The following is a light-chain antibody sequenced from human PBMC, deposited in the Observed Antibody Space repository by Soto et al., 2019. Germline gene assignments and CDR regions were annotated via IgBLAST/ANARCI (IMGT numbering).Light chain of an antibody. Sequence: DIQMTQSPSTLSASVGDRVTITCRASQTISSWLAWYQQIPGKAPKLLIYKASILESGISSRFSGSGSGTEFTLTISSLQPDDFATYYCQQYNSYPLTFGGGTKVQIK. CDR2: KAS. CDR3: QQYNSYPLT. CDR1: QTISSW. J-gene: IGKJ4*01. V-gene: IGKV1-5*03.